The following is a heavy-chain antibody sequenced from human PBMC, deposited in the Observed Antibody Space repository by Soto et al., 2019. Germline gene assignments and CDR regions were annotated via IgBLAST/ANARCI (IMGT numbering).Heavy chain of an antibody. CDR1: GGTFSSYA. D-gene: IGHD3-10*01. CDR3: ARDSMVRGVLKWFDP. J-gene: IGHJ5*02. CDR2: IIPIFGTA. Sequence: SVKVSCKASGGTFSSYAISWVRQAPGQGLEWMGGIIPIFGTANYAQKFQGRVTITADESTSTAYMELSSLRSEDTAVYYCARDSMVRGVLKWFDPWGQGTLVTVSS. V-gene: IGHV1-69*13.